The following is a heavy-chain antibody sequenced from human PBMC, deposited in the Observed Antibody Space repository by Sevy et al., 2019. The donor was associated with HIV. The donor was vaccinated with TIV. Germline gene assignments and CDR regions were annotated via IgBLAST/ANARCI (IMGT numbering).Heavy chain of an antibody. CDR1: GFTFSSYW. V-gene: IGHV3-7*01. D-gene: IGHD3-3*01. Sequence: GGSLRLSCAASGFTFSSYWMSWVRQAPGKGLEWVANIKQDGSEKYYVDPVKGRFTISRDNAKNSLYLQMNSLRAEDTAVYYCARDSITIFGVVQRGSGFDYWGQGTLVTVSS. CDR3: ARDSITIFGVVQRGSGFDY. CDR2: IKQDGSEK. J-gene: IGHJ4*02.